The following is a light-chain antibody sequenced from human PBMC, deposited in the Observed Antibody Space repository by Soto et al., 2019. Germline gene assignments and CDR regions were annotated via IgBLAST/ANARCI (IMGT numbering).Light chain of an antibody. CDR2: GNS. V-gene: IGLV1-40*01. CDR1: SSNIGAGYD. J-gene: IGLJ2*01. Sequence: QSVLTQPPSVSGAPGQRVTISCTGSSSNIGAGYDVHWYQQLPGTAPKLLIYGNSNRPSGVPDRFSGSKSGTSASLAITGLQAEDDADYYRQSYDSSLSGSVFGGGTKLTVL. CDR3: QSYDSSLSGSV.